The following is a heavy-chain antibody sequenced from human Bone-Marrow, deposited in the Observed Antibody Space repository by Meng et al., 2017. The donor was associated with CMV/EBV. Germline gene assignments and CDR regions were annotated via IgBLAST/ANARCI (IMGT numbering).Heavy chain of an antibody. D-gene: IGHD2-2*01. CDR1: GGSFSGYY. V-gene: IGHV4-34*01. Sequence: SETLSLTCAVYGGSFSGYYWSWIRQPPGKGLEWIGEINHSGSTNYNPSLKSRVTISVDTSKNQFSLKLSSVTAADTAVYYCARSPRGVPALPYYYGMDVWGQGTTVTVPS. J-gene: IGHJ6*02. CDR2: INHSGST. CDR3: ARSPRGVPALPYYYGMDV.